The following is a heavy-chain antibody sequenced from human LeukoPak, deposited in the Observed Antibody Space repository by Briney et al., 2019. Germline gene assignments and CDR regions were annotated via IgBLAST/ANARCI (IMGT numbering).Heavy chain of an antibody. CDR3: ARAGRDGYNLFHY. Sequence: SETLSLTCTVSGXSITSYYWSWIRQPPGKGLEWIGYIYYSGSTNYNPSLNSRVTISVDTSKNQFSLKLNSVTAADTAVYYCARAGRDGYNLFHYWGQGTLVTVSS. V-gene: IGHV4-59*01. D-gene: IGHD5-24*01. CDR2: IYYSGST. J-gene: IGHJ4*02. CDR1: GXSITSYY.